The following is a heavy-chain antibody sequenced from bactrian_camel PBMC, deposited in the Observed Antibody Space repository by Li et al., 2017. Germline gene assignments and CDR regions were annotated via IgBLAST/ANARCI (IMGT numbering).Heavy chain of an antibody. Sequence: VQLVESGEGFVQPGGSLRLSCAASGFTFSSYAMNWVRQAPGKGLEWVSAIDSDGGSTYYADSVKGRFTISKGNTMNTAYLQMDSLKSEDTAQYYCVALAWGFNYWGQGTQVTVS. V-gene: IGHV3S40*01. J-gene: IGHJ4*01. CDR3: VALAWGFNY. CDR2: IDSDGGST. D-gene: IGHD1*01. CDR1: GFTFSSYA.